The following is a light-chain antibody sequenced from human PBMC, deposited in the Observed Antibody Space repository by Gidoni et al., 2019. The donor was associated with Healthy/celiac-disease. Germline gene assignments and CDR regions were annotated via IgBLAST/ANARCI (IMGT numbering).Light chain of an antibody. CDR3: QQYNNWPPLT. J-gene: IGKJ4*01. CDR2: GAS. V-gene: IGKV3-15*01. CDR1: QRFSSN. Sequence: EIVMTQSQATLSVSPGERATLSCRASQRFSSNLAWYQQKPGQAPRLLIYGASTRATSIPARFSGSGSGTEFTLTISSLQSEDFAVYYCQQYNNWPPLTFGGGTKVEIK.